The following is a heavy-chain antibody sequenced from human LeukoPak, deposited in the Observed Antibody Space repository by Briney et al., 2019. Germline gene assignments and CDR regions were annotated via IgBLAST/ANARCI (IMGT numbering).Heavy chain of an antibody. CDR2: INAGNGDT. CDR3: TRGTGCTGGSCSYYGMDV. Sequence: ASVKVSCKASGGTFSSYAISWVRQAPGQRLEWMGWINAGNGDTKYSQKFQGRVTITRDTSATTAYMELSSLRSEDTAVYYCTRGTGCTGGSCSYYGMDVWGQGTTVTVSS. D-gene: IGHD2-15*01. CDR1: GGTFSSYA. J-gene: IGHJ6*02. V-gene: IGHV1-3*01.